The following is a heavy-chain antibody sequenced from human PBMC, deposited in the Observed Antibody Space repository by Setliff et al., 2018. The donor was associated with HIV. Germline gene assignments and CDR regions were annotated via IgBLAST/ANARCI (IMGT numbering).Heavy chain of an antibody. Sequence: WASVKVSCKASGYTFTGHYIHWVRQAPGQGLEWMGWSNPNSGATHYAQKFQGRVTMTRDTSISTAYMELSRLRSDDTAVYYCARNVPGILPRWVGFDPWGQGTLVTVSS. CDR3: ARNVPGILPRWVGFDP. J-gene: IGHJ5*02. CDR1: GYTFTGHY. V-gene: IGHV1-2*02. CDR2: SNPNSGAT. D-gene: IGHD1-20*01.